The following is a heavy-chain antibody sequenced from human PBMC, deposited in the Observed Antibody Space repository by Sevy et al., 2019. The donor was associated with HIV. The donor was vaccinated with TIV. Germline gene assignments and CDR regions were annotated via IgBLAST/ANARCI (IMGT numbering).Heavy chain of an antibody. J-gene: IGHJ3*01. Sequence: GGSLRLSCAASGFPFSNYGIHWVRQAPGKGLEWVAFIWYDGSNKYYADSVKGRFTISRDNSKNTLSLQMNSLRVDDTAVYYCARGRDFDDRLASTFDFWGQGTMVTFSS. D-gene: IGHD5-12*01. CDR2: IWYDGSNK. V-gene: IGHV3-30*02. CDR1: GFPFSNYG. CDR3: ARGRDFDDRLASTFDF.